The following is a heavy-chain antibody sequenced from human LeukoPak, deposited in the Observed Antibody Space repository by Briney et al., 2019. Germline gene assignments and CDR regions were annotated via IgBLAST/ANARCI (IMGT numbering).Heavy chain of an antibody. CDR1: GFTFNTYT. Sequence: PGGSLRLSCAASGFTFNTYTMNWVRQAPGKGLEWVANINEDGSKKHYLDSVEGRFTISRDNAKNSLYLQMNSLRAEDTAVFYCASDRDFRLHYWGQGTLVTVSS. CDR3: ASDRDFRLHY. V-gene: IGHV3-7*03. CDR2: INEDGSKK. D-gene: IGHD2-21*02. J-gene: IGHJ4*02.